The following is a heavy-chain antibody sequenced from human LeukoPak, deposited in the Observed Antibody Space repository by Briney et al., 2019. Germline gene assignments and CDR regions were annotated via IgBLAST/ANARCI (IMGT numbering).Heavy chain of an antibody. Sequence: SETLSFTCTVSGGSISSYYWSWIRQPPGKGLEWIGYIYYSGSTNYNPSLKSRVTISVDTSKNQFSLKLSSVTAADTAVYYCARDMNSGSYPYWGQGTLVTVSS. CDR2: IYYSGST. J-gene: IGHJ4*02. D-gene: IGHD1-26*01. CDR3: ARDMNSGSYPY. CDR1: GGSISSYY. V-gene: IGHV4-59*01.